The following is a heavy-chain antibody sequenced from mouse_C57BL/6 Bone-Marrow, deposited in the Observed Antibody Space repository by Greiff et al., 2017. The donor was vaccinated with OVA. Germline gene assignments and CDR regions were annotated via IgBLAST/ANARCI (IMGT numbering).Heavy chain of an antibody. D-gene: IGHD2-4*01. J-gene: IGHJ4*01. CDR2: IHPNSGST. Sequence: QVQLQQPGAELVKPGASVKLSCKASGYTFTSYWMHWVKQRPGQGLEWIGMIHPNSGSTNYNEKFKSKATLTVDTSSSTAYMQLSSLTSEDSAVYYCATILYDYDEGWAMDYWGQGTSVTVSS. CDR1: GYTFTSYW. V-gene: IGHV1-64*01. CDR3: ATILYDYDEGWAMDY.